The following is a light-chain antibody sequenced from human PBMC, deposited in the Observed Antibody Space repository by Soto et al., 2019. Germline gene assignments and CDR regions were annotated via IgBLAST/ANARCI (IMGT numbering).Light chain of an antibody. J-gene: IGKJ1*01. CDR1: QSVSSN. CDR3: QQSYSIFLT. Sequence: VMTQSPATLSVSTGERATLSCRASQSVSSNLAWYQQKPGQAPRLLIYGASTRATGIPARFSGSGSGTDFTLTISSLQPEDFATYYCQQSYSIFLTFGQGTKVDIK. V-gene: IGKV3-15*01. CDR2: GAS.